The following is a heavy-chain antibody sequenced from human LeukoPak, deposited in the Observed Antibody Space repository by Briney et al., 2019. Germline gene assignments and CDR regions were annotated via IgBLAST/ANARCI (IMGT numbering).Heavy chain of an antibody. CDR2: LYSDGNT. D-gene: IGHD6-19*01. CDR3: ARGVEALAANTLAY. J-gene: IGHJ4*02. V-gene: IGHV3-53*01. CDR1: GFTVITND. Sequence: GGSLRLSCAASGFTVITNDMTWVRQAPGKGLEWVSVLYSDGNTKYADSVQGRFTISRDNSKNTLYLDMNSLSPDDTAVYYCARGVEALAANTLAYWGQGTLVTVSS.